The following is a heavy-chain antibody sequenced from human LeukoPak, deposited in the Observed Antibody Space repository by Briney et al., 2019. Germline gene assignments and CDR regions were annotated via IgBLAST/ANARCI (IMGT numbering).Heavy chain of an antibody. J-gene: IGHJ4*02. D-gene: IGHD4-17*01. V-gene: IGHV5-51*01. CDR1: GYSFTTYW. CDR2: IYPGDSDT. Sequence: TGESLKISCKGTGYSFTTYWIAWVRQMPGKGLEWMGIIYPGDSDTRYSPSFQGQVTISADKSIITAYLQLSSLKASDTAMYYCARRVGGDYYFDYWGQGTLATVSS. CDR3: ARRVGGDYYFDY.